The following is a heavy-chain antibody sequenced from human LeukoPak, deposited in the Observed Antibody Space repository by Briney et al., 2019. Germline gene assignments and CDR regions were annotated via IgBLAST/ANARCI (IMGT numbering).Heavy chain of an antibody. J-gene: IGHJ6*02. CDR1: GDSVSSISVA. CDR2: TYYRSKMYY. V-gene: IGHV6-1*01. CDR3: ALARSEYHYGMDV. Sequence: PSQTLSLTCAISGDSVSSISVAWNWIRQSPSRGLEWLGRTYYRSKMYYEYAVSVKGRININPDPSKTQFSLQLNSVTPEDTAVYYCALARSEYHYGMDVWGQGTTVTVSS.